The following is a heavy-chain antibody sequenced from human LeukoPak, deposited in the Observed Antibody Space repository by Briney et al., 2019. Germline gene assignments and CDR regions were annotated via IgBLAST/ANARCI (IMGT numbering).Heavy chain of an antibody. CDR3: ARNGILWFGELSGSHDY. CDR1: GGTFSSYA. D-gene: IGHD3-10*01. J-gene: IGHJ4*02. Sequence: ASVKVSCKASGGTFSSYAISWVRQAPGQGLEWMGGIIPIFGTANYAQKFQGRVTITTDESTSTAYMELSSLRSEDTAVYYCARNGILWFGELSGSHDYWGQGTLVTVSS. CDR2: IIPIFGTA. V-gene: IGHV1-69*05.